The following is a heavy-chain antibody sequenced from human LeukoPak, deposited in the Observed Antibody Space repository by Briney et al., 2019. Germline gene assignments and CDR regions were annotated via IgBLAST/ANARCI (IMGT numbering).Heavy chain of an antibody. CDR1: GYTFTSYG. D-gene: IGHD3-16*02. V-gene: IGHV1-18*01. CDR2: ISAYNGNT. CDR3: ARDRIYDYVWGSYRYPWFDP. Sequence: ASVKVPCKASGYTFTSYGISWVRQAPGQGLEWMGWISAYNGNTNYAQKLQGRVTMTTDTSTSTAYMELRSLRSDDTAVYYCARDRIYDYVWGSYRYPWFDPWGQGTLVTVSS. J-gene: IGHJ5*02.